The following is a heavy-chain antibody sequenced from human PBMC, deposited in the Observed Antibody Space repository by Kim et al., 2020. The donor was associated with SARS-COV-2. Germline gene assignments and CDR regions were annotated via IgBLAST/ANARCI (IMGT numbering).Heavy chain of an antibody. J-gene: IGHJ6*02. D-gene: IGHD5-18*01. V-gene: IGHV1-18*01. CDR1: GYTFTSYG. CDR2: ISAYNGNT. CDR3: AREIQVDTAMVSHYYYYGMDV. Sequence: ASVKVSCKASGYTFTSYGISWVRQAPGQGLEWMGWISAYNGNTNYAQKLQGRVTMTTDTSTSTAYMELRSLRSDDTAVYYCAREIQVDTAMVSHYYYYGMDVWGQGTTVTVSS.